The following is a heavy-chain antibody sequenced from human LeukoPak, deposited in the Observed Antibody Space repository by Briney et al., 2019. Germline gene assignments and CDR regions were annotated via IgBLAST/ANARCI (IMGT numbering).Heavy chain of an antibody. D-gene: IGHD3-10*01. CDR3: ARGAYYGSGGFDP. J-gene: IGHJ5*02. CDR2: INSDGSST. Sequence: GGSLRLSCAASGFTLSSYAMSWVRQAPGKGLVWVSRINSDGSSTSYADSVKGRFTISRDNAKNTLYLQMNSLRAEDTAVYYCARGAYYGSGGFDPWGQGTLVTVSS. V-gene: IGHV3-74*01. CDR1: GFTLSSYA.